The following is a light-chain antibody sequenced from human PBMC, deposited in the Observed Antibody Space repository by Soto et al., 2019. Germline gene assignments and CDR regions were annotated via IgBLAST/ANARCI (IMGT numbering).Light chain of an antibody. J-gene: IGKJ4*01. CDR2: AAS. CDR3: QQANSFPLT. V-gene: IGKV1-12*01. CDR1: QSISSW. Sequence: TQSPSTLSASVGDRVTITCRASQSISSWLAWYQQKPGKAPKLLIYAASSLQSGVPSRFSGSGSGTDFTLTSSSLQPEDFATYYCQQANSFPLTFGGGTKVDIK.